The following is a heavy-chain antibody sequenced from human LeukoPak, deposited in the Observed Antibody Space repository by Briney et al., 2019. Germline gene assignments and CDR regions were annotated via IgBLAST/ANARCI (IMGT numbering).Heavy chain of an antibody. Sequence: GGSLRLSCAASGFTFTYYAMHWVRQAPGKGLELVALISYDGSRQYYTDSVKGRFIISSDDSKKTLYLQMNSLGVDDTALYYCARGPDPVVRGPRRAFDLWGQGTMVTVSS. V-gene: IGHV3-30*04. CDR2: ISYDGSRQ. J-gene: IGHJ3*01. CDR3: ARGPDPVVRGPRRAFDL. CDR1: GFTFTYYA. D-gene: IGHD3-10*01.